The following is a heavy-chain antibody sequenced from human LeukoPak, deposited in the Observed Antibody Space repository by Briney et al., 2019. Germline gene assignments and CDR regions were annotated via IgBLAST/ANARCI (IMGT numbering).Heavy chain of an antibody. J-gene: IGHJ3*02. CDR2: VYTSGST. D-gene: IGHD2-2*01. CDR1: SASISSYY. V-gene: IGHV4-4*07. CDR3: TSDEGSIFDI. Sequence: SETMSLTCTVSSASISSYYWSWIRQPAGKGLGWIGRVYTSGSTNYNPSLKSRVTMSVDTSKNQFSLKLIVENGAGKQAFSCTSDEGSIFDIWGQGTMVTVSS.